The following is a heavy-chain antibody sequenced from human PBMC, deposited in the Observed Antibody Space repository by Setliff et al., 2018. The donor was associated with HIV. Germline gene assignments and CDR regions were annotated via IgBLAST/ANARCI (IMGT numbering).Heavy chain of an antibody. Sequence: SETLSLTCAVYGGSLRNYYWSWIRQPPGKGLEWIAEINPSGTTNYNPSLKSRVTISVDTSKNQFSLKLNSVTAADTAVYYCAREDYYDSSGDAFDIWGQGTKVTVSS. J-gene: IGHJ3*02. CDR2: INPSGTT. D-gene: IGHD3-22*01. CDR1: GGSLRNYY. CDR3: AREDYYDSSGDAFDI. V-gene: IGHV4-34*01.